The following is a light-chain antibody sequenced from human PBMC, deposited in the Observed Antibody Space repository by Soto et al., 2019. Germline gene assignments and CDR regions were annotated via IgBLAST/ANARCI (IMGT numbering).Light chain of an antibody. CDR2: GAS. CDR3: QQYNNWPRT. V-gene: IGKV3-15*01. CDR1: QSVSNN. Sequence: EIVMTQSPATLSVSPGERATLSCRANQSVSNNLAWYQQKPGQAPRLLIYGASTRATGIPASFSGSGSGTEFTLTISSLQSEDFAVYYCQQYNNWPRTFGQGTKVEIK. J-gene: IGKJ1*01.